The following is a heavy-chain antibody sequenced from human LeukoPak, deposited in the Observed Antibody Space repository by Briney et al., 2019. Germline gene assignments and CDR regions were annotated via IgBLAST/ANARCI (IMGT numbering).Heavy chain of an antibody. J-gene: IGHJ4*02. V-gene: IGHV4-30-4*01. Sequence: SETLSLTCTVSGGSISSGDYYWSWIRQPPGKGLEWIGYIYCSGSTYYNPSLKSRVTISVDTSKNQFSLKLSSVTAADTAVYYCARVGGTYYYDSSGSIDYWGQGTLVTVSS. CDR2: IYCSGST. CDR3: ARVGGTYYYDSSGSIDY. D-gene: IGHD3-22*01. CDR1: GGSISSGDYY.